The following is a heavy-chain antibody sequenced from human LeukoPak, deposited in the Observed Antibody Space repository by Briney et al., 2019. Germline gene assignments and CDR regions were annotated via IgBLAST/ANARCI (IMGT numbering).Heavy chain of an antibody. D-gene: IGHD6-6*01. CDR2: IKEDGSET. Sequence: PGGSLRLSCPPSALIFNNDWTSCVRQAPGKGLEWVATIKEDGSETYYGDSVKGCITVSRDNAKHSVYLLMNSLRDDDSAVYYCARGRPKGNFDCWWLGSLVTVSS. J-gene: IGHJ4*02. V-gene: IGHV3-7*04. CDR1: ALIFNNDW. CDR3: ARGRPKGNFDC.